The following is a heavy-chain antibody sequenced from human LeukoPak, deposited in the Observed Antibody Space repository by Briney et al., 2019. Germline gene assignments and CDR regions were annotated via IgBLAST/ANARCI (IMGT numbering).Heavy chain of an antibody. CDR3: AKPSGSYDHFDY. Sequence: GGSLRLSCAASGFTFSNYDMHWVRQAPGKGLEWVALIPYDGSNKYYVDSVKGRFTISRDNSKNMLSLQMNSLRAEDTAVYYCAKPSGSYDHFDYWGQGTLVTVSS. J-gene: IGHJ4*02. V-gene: IGHV3-30*18. D-gene: IGHD1-26*01. CDR1: GFTFSNYD. CDR2: IPYDGSNK.